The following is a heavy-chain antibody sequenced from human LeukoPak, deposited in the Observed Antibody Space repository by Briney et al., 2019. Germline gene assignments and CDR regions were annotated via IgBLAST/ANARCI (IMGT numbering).Heavy chain of an antibody. J-gene: IGHJ6*02. Sequence: GGSLRLSCAASGFTFSSYWMSWVRQAPRKGLEWVANIKQDGSEKYYVDSVKGRFTISRDNAKNSLYLQMNSLRAEDTAVYYCARGIVGATKRNHYYGMDVWGQGTTVTVSS. V-gene: IGHV3-7*01. CDR1: GFTFSSYW. CDR3: ARGIVGATKRNHYYGMDV. D-gene: IGHD1-26*01. CDR2: IKQDGSEK.